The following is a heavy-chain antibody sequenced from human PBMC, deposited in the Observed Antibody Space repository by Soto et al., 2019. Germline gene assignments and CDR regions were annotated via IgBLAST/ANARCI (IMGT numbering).Heavy chain of an antibody. CDR3: ARDLLWFGEFPVDY. V-gene: IGHV1-18*01. D-gene: IGHD3-10*01. J-gene: IGHJ4*02. CDR2: ISAYNGNT. Sequence: ASVKVSCKASGYTFTSYGISWVRQAPGQGLEWMGWISAYNGNTNYAQKLQGRVTMTTDTSTSTAYMELRSLRSDDTAVYYCARDLLWFGEFPVDYWGQGTLVTVSS. CDR1: GYTFTSYG.